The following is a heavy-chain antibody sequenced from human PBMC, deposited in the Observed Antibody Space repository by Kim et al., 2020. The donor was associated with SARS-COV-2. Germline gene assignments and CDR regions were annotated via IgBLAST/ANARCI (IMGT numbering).Heavy chain of an antibody. Sequence: GGSLRLSCAASGFTFSSYAMSWVRQAPGKGLEWVSAISGSGGSTYYADSVKGRFTISRDNSKNTLYLQMNSLRAEDTAVYYCAKVGGNPVTNYYGMDVWGQGTAVTVSS. CDR3: AKVGGNPVTNYYGMDV. CDR2: ISGSGGST. J-gene: IGHJ6*02. D-gene: IGHD2-15*01. V-gene: IGHV3-23*01. CDR1: GFTFSSYA.